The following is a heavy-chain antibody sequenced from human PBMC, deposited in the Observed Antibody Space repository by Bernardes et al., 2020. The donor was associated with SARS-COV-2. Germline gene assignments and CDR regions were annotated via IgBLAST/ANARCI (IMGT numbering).Heavy chain of an antibody. D-gene: IGHD1-26*01. CDR1: GGSISSSDYY. V-gene: IGHV4-39*01. J-gene: IGHJ6*02. CDR3: ARQELHPLGYFYGMDV. CDR2: IFYSGST. Sequence: SETLSLTCTVSGGSISSSDYYWVWIRQPPGKGLEWIGTIFYSGSTYYNPSLKSRVTISVDTSKNEFSLKVSSVTAADTAVYYFARQELHPLGYFYGMDVWGLGTTVTVSS.